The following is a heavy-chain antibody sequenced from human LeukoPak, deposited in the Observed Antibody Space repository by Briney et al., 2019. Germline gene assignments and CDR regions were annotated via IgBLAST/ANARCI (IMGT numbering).Heavy chain of an antibody. J-gene: IGHJ4*02. D-gene: IGHD2-15*01. Sequence: SETLSLTCTVSDGSISSNSYYWGWIRQPPGKGLEWIGSISYSGRTYYNPSLESRVTISVDTSKNQFSLKLSSVTAADTAVYFCARVSCSGGSCYLDYWGQGTLVTVSS. CDR3: ARVSCSGGSCYLDY. V-gene: IGHV4-39*07. CDR2: ISYSGRT. CDR1: DGSISSNSYY.